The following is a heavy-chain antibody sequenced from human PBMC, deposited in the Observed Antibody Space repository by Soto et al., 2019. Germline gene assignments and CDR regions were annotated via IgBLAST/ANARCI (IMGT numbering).Heavy chain of an antibody. V-gene: IGHV5-51*01. D-gene: IGHD3-9*01. J-gene: IGHJ6*02. CDR2: IYPGDSDT. CDR3: ARHSESPDYDILDGYYYYGMDV. CDR1: GYSFTSYW. Sequence: GESLKISCKGSGYSFTSYWIGWVRQMPGKGLEWMGIIYPGDSDTRYSPSFQGQVTISADKSISTAYLQWSSLKASDTAMYYCARHSESPDYDILDGYYYYGMDVWGQGTKVTVSS.